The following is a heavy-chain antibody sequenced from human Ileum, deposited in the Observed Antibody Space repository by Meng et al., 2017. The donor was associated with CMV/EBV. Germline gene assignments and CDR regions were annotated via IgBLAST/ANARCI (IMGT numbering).Heavy chain of an antibody. CDR3: LAYTSSSHSFGP. Sequence: CKASCGIPYGDLLMYVRHGPGRRVEVMGWINTDSGATQYEQKFQSSVNMTRGTSISTVYMLLWSRRSDDTADYYCLAYTSSSHSFGPWGQGTLVTVSS. D-gene: IGHD6-6*01. J-gene: IGHJ5*02. CDR2: INTDSGAT. CDR1: CGIPYGDL. V-gene: IGHV1-2*02.